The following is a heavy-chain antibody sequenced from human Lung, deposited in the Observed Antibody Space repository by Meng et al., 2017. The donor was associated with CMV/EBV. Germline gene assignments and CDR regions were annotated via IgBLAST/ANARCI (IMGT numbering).Heavy chain of an antibody. CDR1: GFTFSSSA. CDR3: ARGIKEWSYFYYHAMDV. D-gene: IGHD3-3*01. V-gene: IGHV3-30*04. Sequence: GGSLRLXCAASGFTFSSSAMHWVRQAPGKGLEWVAVVSYDGSHKYYADSVKGRFTISRDNSKNSLYLQMNSLRPEDTAVYYCARGIKEWSYFYYHAMDVWGQGXTVTVSS. CDR2: VSYDGSHK. J-gene: IGHJ6*02.